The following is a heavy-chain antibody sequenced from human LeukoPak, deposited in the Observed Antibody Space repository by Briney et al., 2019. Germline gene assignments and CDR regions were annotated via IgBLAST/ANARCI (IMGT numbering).Heavy chain of an antibody. D-gene: IGHD3-22*01. CDR3: ARVVYHYESSGYGDAFDI. J-gene: IGHJ3*02. V-gene: IGHV3-7*01. CDR2: IKQGGSEK. Sequence: GGSLRLSCAASGFTFSNFWMSWVRQAPGKGLEWVANIKQGGSEKFYVGSVKGRFTISRDNAKHSLYLQMNSLGAEDTAVYYCARVVYHYESSGYGDAFDIWGQGTMVTVSS. CDR1: GFTFSNFW.